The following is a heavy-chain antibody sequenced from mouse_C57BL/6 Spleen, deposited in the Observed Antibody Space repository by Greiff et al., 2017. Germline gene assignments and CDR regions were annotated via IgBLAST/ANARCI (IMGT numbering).Heavy chain of an antibody. V-gene: IGHV1-64*01. CDR1: GYTFTSYW. D-gene: IGHD2-1*01. CDR3: ARGGNYGFSFAY. Sequence: VQLQQPGAELVKPGASVKLSCKASGYTFTSYWMHWVKQRPGQGLEWIGMIHPSSGSTNYNEKFKSKATLTVDKSSSTAYMQLSSLTSEDSAVYYCARGGNYGFSFAYWGQGTLVTVSA. CDR2: IHPSSGST. J-gene: IGHJ3*01.